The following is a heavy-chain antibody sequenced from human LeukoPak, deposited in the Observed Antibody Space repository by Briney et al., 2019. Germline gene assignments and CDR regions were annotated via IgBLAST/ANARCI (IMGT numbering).Heavy chain of an antibody. V-gene: IGHV3-48*01. J-gene: IGHJ6*02. CDR3: ARVRPPVAGYYYYGMDV. D-gene: IGHD6-19*01. CDR1: GFTFSSYS. Sequence: GGSLRLSCAASGFTFSSYSMNWGRQAPGKGLEWVSYISRSSSTIYYADSVKGRFTISRDNAKNSLYLQMKSLRAEDTAVYYCARVRPPVAGYYYYGMDVWGQGTTVTVSS. CDR2: ISRSSSTI.